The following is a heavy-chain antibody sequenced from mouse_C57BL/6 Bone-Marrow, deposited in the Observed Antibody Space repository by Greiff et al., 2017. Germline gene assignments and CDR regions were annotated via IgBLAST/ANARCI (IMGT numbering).Heavy chain of an antibody. D-gene: IGHD2-12*01. CDR2: IYPSDSET. CDR1: GYTFTSYW. V-gene: IGHV1-61*01. CDR3: ASGTIPYSFDY. J-gene: IGHJ2*01. Sequence: VQLQQPGAELVRPGSSVKLSCKASGYTFTSYWMDWVKQRPGQGLEWIGNIYPSDSETHYNQKFKDKATLTVDKSSSTAYMQLSSLTSEDSAVYYCASGTIPYSFDYWGQGTTLTVSS.